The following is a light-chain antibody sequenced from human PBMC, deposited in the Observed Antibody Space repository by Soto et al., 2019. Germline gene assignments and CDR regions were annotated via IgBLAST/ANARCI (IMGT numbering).Light chain of an antibody. CDR1: QSVSSSF. CDR3: QQYVSSPWA. V-gene: IGKV3-20*01. CDR2: GAS. J-gene: IGKJ1*01. Sequence: EIVLAQSPGTLSLSLGESATLSCRASQSVSSSFLAWYQQKAGQAPRLLIYGASRRATGIPDRFSGSGSGTDFTLTISRLEPEDFAVYYCQQYVSSPWAFGQGTKVDIK.